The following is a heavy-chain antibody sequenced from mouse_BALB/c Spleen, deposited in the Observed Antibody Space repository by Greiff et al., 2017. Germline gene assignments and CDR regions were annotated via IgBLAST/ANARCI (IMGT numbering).Heavy chain of an antibody. CDR2: ISYSGST. J-gene: IGHJ3*01. V-gene: IGHV3-2*02. Sequence: EVQLQQSGPGLVKPSQSLSLTCTVTGYSIPSDYAWNWIRQFPGNKLEWMGYISYSGSTSSNPSLKSRISITRDTSKNQFFLQLNSVTTEDTATYDCARGNYYGPAWFAYWGQGTLVTVAA. CDR1: GYSIPSDYA. CDR3: ARGNYYGPAWFAY. D-gene: IGHD1-2*01.